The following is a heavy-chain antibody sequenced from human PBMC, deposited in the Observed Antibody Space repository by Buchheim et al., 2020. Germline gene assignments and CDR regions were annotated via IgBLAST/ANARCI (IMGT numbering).Heavy chain of an antibody. CDR2: IYYSGST. CDR3: ARVLGYYDSSGYSDNPTSLDY. CDR1: GGSISSSSYY. V-gene: IGHV4-39*01. J-gene: IGHJ4*02. Sequence: QLQLQESGPGLVKPSETLSLTCTVSGGSISSSSYYWGWIRQPPGKGLEWIGSIYYSGSTYYNPSLKSRVTISVDTSKNQFSLKLSSVTAADTAVYYCARVLGYYDSSGYSDNPTSLDYWGQGTL. D-gene: IGHD3-22*01.